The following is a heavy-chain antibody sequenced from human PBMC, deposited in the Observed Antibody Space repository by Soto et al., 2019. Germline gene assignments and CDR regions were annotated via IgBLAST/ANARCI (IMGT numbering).Heavy chain of an antibody. J-gene: IGHJ4*02. Sequence: SETLSLTCTVSGVSVRNITYYWGWIRQSPGKGLEWIGSIYYTGNTYYNPSLKSRVTISIDTSKKQFSLKLSSMTAADTAVYYCAAIGVEAYSFDCWGQGTLVTVSS. CDR2: IYYTGNT. CDR3: AAIGVEAYSFDC. D-gene: IGHD2-2*01. CDR1: GVSVRNITYY. V-gene: IGHV4-39*01.